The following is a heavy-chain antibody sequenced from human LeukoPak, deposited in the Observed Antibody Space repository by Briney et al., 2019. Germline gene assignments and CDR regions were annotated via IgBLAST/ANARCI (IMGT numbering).Heavy chain of an antibody. CDR3: ARDKIIGWFDP. V-gene: IGHV1-18*01. CDR2: ISAYNGNT. D-gene: IGHD3-10*01. J-gene: IGHJ5*02. Sequence: ASVKVSCKASGYTFTSYGISWVRQAPGQGLEWMGWISAYNGNTNYAQKLQGRVTMTRDTSISTAYMELSRLRSDDTAVYYCARDKIIGWFDPWGQGTLVTVSS. CDR1: GYTFTSYG.